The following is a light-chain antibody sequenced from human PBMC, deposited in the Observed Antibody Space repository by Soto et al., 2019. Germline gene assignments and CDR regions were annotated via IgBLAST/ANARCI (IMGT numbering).Light chain of an antibody. V-gene: IGLV2-14*01. CDR2: DVS. Sequence: QSAVTQPASVSGSPGQSITISCTGTSSDVGGYNYVSWYQQHPGKARKRMIYDVSNRPSGVSNRFSGTKSGKTAYLTISGLQAEDEADYYCNSYTSSSTGVFGTGTKLTVL. CDR1: SSDVGGYNY. CDR3: NSYTSSSTGV. J-gene: IGLJ1*01.